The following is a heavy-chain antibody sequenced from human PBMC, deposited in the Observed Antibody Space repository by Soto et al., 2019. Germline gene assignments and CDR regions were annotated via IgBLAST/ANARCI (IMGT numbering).Heavy chain of an antibody. CDR1: GFTVSGNY. D-gene: IGHD4-17*01. CDR3: ARAVTHDRYFDY. CDR2: IYSVGTT. V-gene: IGHV3-66*01. Sequence: EVQLVESGGGLVQPGGSLRLSCAASGFTVSGNYMSWVRQAPGKGLEWVSAIYSVGTTYYADSVKGRFTISREHSKNTLYLQMNSLRAEDTAVYYCARAVTHDRYFDYWGQGTLVTVSS. J-gene: IGHJ4*02.